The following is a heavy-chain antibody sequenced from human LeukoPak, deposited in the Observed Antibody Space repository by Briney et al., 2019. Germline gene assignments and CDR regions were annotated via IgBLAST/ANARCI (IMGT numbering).Heavy chain of an antibody. J-gene: IGHJ3*02. D-gene: IGHD3-10*01. V-gene: IGHV1-24*01. CDR2: IIPLFHKA. CDR1: GYTLTELS. CDR3: ARVLHGDFGGGGFDI. Sequence: ASVKVSCKVSGYTLTELSMHWVRQAPGQGLEWMGRIIPLFHKADYTQKFQDRVTITADKSTNTVYMELSRLTFEDTGVFYCARVLHGDFGGGGFDIWGQGTTVTVSS.